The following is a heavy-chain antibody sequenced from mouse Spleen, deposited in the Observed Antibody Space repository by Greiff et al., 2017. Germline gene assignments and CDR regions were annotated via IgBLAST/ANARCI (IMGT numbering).Heavy chain of an antibody. D-gene: IGHD2-4*01. V-gene: IGHV5-17*01. Sequence: VQLKESGGGLVKPGGSLKLSCAASGFTFSDYGMHWVRQAPEKGLEWVAYISSGSSTIYYADTVKGRFTISRDNAKNTLFLQMTSLRSEDTAMYYCARRDYGWYFDVWGTGTTVTVSS. CDR1: GFTFSDYG. CDR2: ISSGSSTI. J-gene: IGHJ1*03. CDR3: ARRDYGWYFDV.